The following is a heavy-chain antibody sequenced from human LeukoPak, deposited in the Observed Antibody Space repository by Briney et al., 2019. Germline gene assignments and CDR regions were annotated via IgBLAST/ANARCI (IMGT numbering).Heavy chain of an antibody. D-gene: IGHD1-1*01. Sequence: GGSLRLSCAASGFTFSDYYMSWIRQAPGKGLEWVSYISNSGSTIYYADSVKGRFFISRDNAKNSLYLQMDSLRVEDTAIYYCARDPRTVQIWGQGTLVTVSS. J-gene: IGHJ4*02. CDR3: ARDPRTVQI. CDR2: ISNSGSTI. V-gene: IGHV3-11*04. CDR1: GFTFSDYY.